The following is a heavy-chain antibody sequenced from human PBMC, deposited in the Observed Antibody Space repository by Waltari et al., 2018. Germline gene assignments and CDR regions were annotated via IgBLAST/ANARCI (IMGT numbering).Heavy chain of an antibody. CDR2: INHSGST. CDR1: GGSFSGYY. J-gene: IGHJ6*02. CDR3: ARGTPGRFLEWLSIHYYYYGMDV. Sequence: QVQLQQWGAGLLKPSETLSLTCAVYGGSFSGYYWSWIRQPPGKGLEWIGEINHSGSTNYNPPLKSLVTISVDTSKNQFSLKLSSVTAADTAVYYCARGTPGRFLEWLSIHYYYYGMDVWGQGTTVTVSS. D-gene: IGHD3-3*01. V-gene: IGHV4-34*01.